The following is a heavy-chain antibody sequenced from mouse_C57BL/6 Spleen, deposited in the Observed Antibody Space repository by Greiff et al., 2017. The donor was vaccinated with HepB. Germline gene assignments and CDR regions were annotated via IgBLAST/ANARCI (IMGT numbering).Heavy chain of an antibody. D-gene: IGHD1-1*01. Sequence: QVQLQQSGPELVKPGASVKISCKASGYAFSSSWMNWVKQRPGKGLEWIGRIYPGDGDTNYNGKFKGKATLTADKSSSTAYMQLSSLTSEDSAVYFWARWATTVVDYAMDYWGQGTSVTVSS. CDR3: ARWATTVVDYAMDY. J-gene: IGHJ4*01. CDR1: GYAFSSSW. CDR2: IYPGDGDT. V-gene: IGHV1-82*01.